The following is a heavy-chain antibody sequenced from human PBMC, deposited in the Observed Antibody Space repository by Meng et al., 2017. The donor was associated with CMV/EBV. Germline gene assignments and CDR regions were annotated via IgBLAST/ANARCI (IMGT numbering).Heavy chain of an antibody. V-gene: IGHV1-2*02. J-gene: IGHJ4*02. Sequence: VPLVQPGAELRSPGASVKVSCQTTGYRFSDHYMPGVRQAPGQGLEWMGWIYPNSGGTHYAQKFQDRVTMTRDTSISTVYMELSRLTSDDTAVYYCVRDHNWGPDYWGQGTLVTVSS. CDR2: IYPNSGGT. CDR1: GYRFSDHY. D-gene: IGHD1-1*01. CDR3: VRDHNWGPDY.